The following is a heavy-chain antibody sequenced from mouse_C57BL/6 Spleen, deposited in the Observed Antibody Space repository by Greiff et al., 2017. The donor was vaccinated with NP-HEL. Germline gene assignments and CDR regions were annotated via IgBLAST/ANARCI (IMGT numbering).Heavy chain of an antibody. CDR1: GFTSSSYA. D-gene: IGHD3-2*02. CDR3: ALDSSRGFAY. Sequence: EVQGVESGGGLVKPGGSLKLSCAASGFTSSSYAMSWVRQTPEKRLEWVATISDGGSYTYYPDNVKGRFTISRDNAKNNLYLQMSHLKSEDTAMYYCALDSSRGFAYWGQGTLVTVSA. V-gene: IGHV5-4*01. J-gene: IGHJ3*01. CDR2: ISDGGSYT.